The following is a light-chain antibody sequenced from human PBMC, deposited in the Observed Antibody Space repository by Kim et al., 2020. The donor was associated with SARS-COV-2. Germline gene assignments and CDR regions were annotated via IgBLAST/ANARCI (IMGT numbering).Light chain of an antibody. CDR1: QGINSA. CDR3: QQFKSYPLT. V-gene: IGKV1-13*02. Sequence: GDRVTITCRASQGINSALAWYQQKPGKAPKCLIYDAFRLETGVPSRFSGSESGTGFALTISSLQPEDFATYYCQQFKSYPLTFGQGTRLEIK. J-gene: IGKJ5*01. CDR2: DAF.